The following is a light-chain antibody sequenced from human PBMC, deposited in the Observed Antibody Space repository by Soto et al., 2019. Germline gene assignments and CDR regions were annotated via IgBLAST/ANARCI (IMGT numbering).Light chain of an antibody. CDR3: QQYNNWPPRGT. J-gene: IGKJ1*01. CDR2: GAS. CDR1: QSVSSN. Sequence: EIVMTQSPATLSVSPGERATLSCRASQSVSSNLAWYQQKPGQAPRLLIYGASTSATGIPARFSGSGSGTEFTLTISSLQSEDFAVYDCQQYNNWPPRGTFGQGPKVEIK. V-gene: IGKV3-15*01.